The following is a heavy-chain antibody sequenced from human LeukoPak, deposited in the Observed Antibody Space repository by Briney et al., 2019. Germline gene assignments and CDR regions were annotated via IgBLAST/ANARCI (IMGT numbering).Heavy chain of an antibody. V-gene: IGHV1-46*01. CDR3: ARDRGDYYDSSGSIGY. D-gene: IGHD3-22*01. CDR2: INPSGGGT. J-gene: IGHJ4*02. Sequence: ASVKVSCKASGYTFTSYYMHWVRQAPGQGLEWMGIINPSGGGTSYAQKFQGRVTMTRDTSTSTVYMELSSLRSEDTAVYYCARDRGDYYDSSGSIGYWGQGTLVTVSS. CDR1: GYTFTSYY.